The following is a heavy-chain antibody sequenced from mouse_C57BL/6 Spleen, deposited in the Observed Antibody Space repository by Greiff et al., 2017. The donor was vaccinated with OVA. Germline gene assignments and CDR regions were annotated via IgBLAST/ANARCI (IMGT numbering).Heavy chain of an antibody. CDR3: ARGDSNLYFDY. J-gene: IGHJ2*01. CDR1: GYTFTSYW. CDR2: INPSSGYT. Sequence: QVQLKESGAELAKPGASVKLSCKASGYTFTSYWMHWVKQRPGQGLEWIGYINPSSGYTKYNQKFKDKATLTADKSSSTAYMQLSSLTYEDSAFYYCARGDSNLYFDYGGQGTTLTASS. V-gene: IGHV1-7*01. D-gene: IGHD2-5*01.